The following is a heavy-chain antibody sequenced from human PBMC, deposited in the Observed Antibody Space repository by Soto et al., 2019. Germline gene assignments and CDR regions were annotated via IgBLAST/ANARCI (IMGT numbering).Heavy chain of an antibody. J-gene: IGHJ4*02. Sequence: GASVKVSCKASGYTFTSYGISWVRQAPGQGLEWMGWISAYNGNTNYAQKLQGRVTMTTDTSTSTAYMELRSLRSDDTAVYYCAKAFRYYDSSGYPGPFDYWGQGTLVTVSS. V-gene: IGHV1-18*01. CDR3: AKAFRYYDSSGYPGPFDY. CDR2: ISAYNGNT. CDR1: GYTFTSYG. D-gene: IGHD3-22*01.